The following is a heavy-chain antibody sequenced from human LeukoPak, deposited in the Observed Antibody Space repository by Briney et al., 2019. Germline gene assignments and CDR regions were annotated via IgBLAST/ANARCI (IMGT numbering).Heavy chain of an antibody. D-gene: IGHD2-2*01. CDR3: ARQVVPAVPFDY. CDR2: IYHSGST. V-gene: IGHV4-4*02. CDR1: GGSIISSNW. Sequence: SGTLSLTCAVSGGSIISSNWWGWVRQPPGKGLEWIGEIYHSGSTNYNPSLKSRVTISVDTSKNQFSLKLSSVTAADTAVYYCARQVVPAVPFDYWGQGTLVTVSS. J-gene: IGHJ4*02.